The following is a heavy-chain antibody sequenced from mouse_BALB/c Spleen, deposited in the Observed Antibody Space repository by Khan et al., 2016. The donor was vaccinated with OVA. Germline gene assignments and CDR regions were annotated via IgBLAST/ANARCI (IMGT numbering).Heavy chain of an antibody. CDR1: GYTFTNYW. CDR2: IYPSDSYT. J-gene: IGHJ3*01. Sequence: VQLQQSGTELVRPGASVKLSCKASGYTFTNYWINWVKQRPGQGLEWIGNIYPSDSYTNYNQKFKDKATLTVDKSSSTASMQLSSPTSEDSAVYYWTREGVDGSSLAYWGQGTLVTVSA. CDR3: TREGVDGSSLAY. V-gene: IGHV1-69*02. D-gene: IGHD2-3*01.